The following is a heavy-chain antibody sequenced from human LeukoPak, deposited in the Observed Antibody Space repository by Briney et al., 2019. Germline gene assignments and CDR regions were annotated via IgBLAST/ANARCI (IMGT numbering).Heavy chain of an antibody. Sequence: SETLSLTCAVSGDSISSYFWNWIRQPPGKGLEWIGYIYTNEGTNYNPSLKSRVTISVDTSKNQFSLKLHSVTAADTAVYYCARRSDSGNWFDPWGQGTLVTVSS. CDR2: IYTNEGT. CDR1: GDSISSYF. J-gene: IGHJ5*02. V-gene: IGHV4-4*09. CDR3: ARRSDSGNWFDP. D-gene: IGHD3-10*01.